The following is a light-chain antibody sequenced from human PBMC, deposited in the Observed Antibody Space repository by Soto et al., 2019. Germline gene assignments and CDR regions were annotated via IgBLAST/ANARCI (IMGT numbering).Light chain of an antibody. CDR2: KGT. CDR3: CSSAPESTYV. V-gene: IGLV2-23*01. Sequence: QSVLAQPASVSGSSGQSVTISCTGTSSDVGAYNSVSWYQQHPDKAPQLMIYKGTQRPSGVSNRFSGSTSGNAASLTISGLQAGDEADYFCCSSAPESTYVFGTGTKVTVL. CDR1: SSDVGAYNS. J-gene: IGLJ1*01.